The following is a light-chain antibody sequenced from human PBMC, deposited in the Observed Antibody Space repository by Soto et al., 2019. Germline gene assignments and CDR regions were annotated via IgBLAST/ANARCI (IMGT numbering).Light chain of an antibody. Sequence: DIQMTKSPSPLSASVGDRVTITCRASQSISSWLAWYQQKPGKAPKLLIYTASTLESGVPSRFSGSGSGTEFTLTISSLQPDDFATYYCQQYNTFPLTFGGGTKVEIK. V-gene: IGKV1-5*03. CDR2: TAS. CDR3: QQYNTFPLT. J-gene: IGKJ4*01. CDR1: QSISSW.